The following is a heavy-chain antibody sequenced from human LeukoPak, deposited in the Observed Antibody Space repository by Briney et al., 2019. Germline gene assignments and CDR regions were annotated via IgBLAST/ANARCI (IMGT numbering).Heavy chain of an antibody. J-gene: IGHJ4*02. CDR1: GYTLSTYG. CDR3: ARDCSNGVCFPRDY. V-gene: IGHV1-18*01. D-gene: IGHD2-8*01. Sequence: ASVKVSCKASGYTLSTYGISWVRRAPGQGLEWVGWITTYNGDKKYSKKFEDRVTMTTDTSTSTYYMELRSLRSDDTAIYYCARDCSNGVCFPRDYWGQGTLVTVST. CDR2: ITTYNGDK.